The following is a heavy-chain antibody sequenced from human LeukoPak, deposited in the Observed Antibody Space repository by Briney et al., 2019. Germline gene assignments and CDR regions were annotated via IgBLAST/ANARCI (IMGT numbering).Heavy chain of an antibody. D-gene: IGHD6-19*01. CDR1: GFTFSSYG. V-gene: IGHV3-33*01. CDR2: IWYDGSNK. Sequence: PGGSLRLSCAASGFTFSSYGMHWVRQAPGKGLEWVAVIWYDGSNKYYADFVKGRFTISRDNSKNTLYLQMNSLRAEDTAVYYCARDLSKAVAAYAFDIWGQGTMVTVSS. CDR3: ARDLSKAVAAYAFDI. J-gene: IGHJ3*02.